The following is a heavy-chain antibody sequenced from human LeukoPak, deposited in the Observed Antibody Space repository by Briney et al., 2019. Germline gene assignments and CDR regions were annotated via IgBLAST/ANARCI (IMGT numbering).Heavy chain of an antibody. D-gene: IGHD3-22*01. V-gene: IGHV1-18*01. Sequence: ASVKVSCKASGYTFTSYGISWVRQAPGQGLEWMGWISAYNGNTNYAQKLQGRVTMTTDTSTSTAYMELRSLRSEDTDVYYCARAQHPTYDSSGYYCFDWGQGTLVTVSS. CDR3: ARAQHPTYDSSGYYCFD. CDR2: ISAYNGNT. J-gene: IGHJ4*02. CDR1: GYTFTSYG.